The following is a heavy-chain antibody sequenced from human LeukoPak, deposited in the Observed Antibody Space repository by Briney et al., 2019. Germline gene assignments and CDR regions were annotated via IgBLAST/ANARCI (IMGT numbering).Heavy chain of an antibody. Sequence: ASVSVSCKASGYTFTGYYMHWVRQAPGQGLEWMGCINPNSGGTNYAQTFQGRVTITRDTSISTAYMELSRLRSDDTAVYYCASGDYYYYYGMDVWGPGTTVTVSS. CDR2: INPNSGGT. J-gene: IGHJ6*02. CDR1: GYTFTGYY. V-gene: IGHV1-2*02. CDR3: ASGDYYYYYGMDV.